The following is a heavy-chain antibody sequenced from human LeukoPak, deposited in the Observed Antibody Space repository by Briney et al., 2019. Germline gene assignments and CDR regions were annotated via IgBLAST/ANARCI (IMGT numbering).Heavy chain of an antibody. V-gene: IGHV4-61*02. CDR1: GGSISSGSYY. D-gene: IGHD3-10*01. CDR3: ARSKYYYGSGTLQEEELWFDP. J-gene: IGHJ5*02. Sequence: SETLSLTCTVSGGSISSGSYYWSWIRQPAGKGLEWIGRIYTSGSTNYNPSLKSRVTISVDTSKNQFSLKLSSVTAADTAVYYCARSKYYYGSGTLQEEELWFDPWGQGNLVTVSS. CDR2: IYTSGST.